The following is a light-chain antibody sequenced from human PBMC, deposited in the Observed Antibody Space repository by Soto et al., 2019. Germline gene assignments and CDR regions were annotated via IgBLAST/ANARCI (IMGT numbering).Light chain of an antibody. CDR2: ENN. Sequence: QSVLTQPPSVSEASGQKVTISCSGRTSNIGNNYVYWYQQLPGTAPKLLIYENNKRASGIPDRFSGSKSGTSATLGITGLQTGDEADYYCGTWDSSLSTGVFGGGTKLTVL. CDR1: TSNIGNNY. J-gene: IGLJ3*02. CDR3: GTWDSSLSTGV. V-gene: IGLV1-51*01.